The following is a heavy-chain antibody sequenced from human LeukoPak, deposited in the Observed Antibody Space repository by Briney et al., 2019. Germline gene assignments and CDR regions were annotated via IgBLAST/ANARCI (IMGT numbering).Heavy chain of an antibody. Sequence: SQTLSLTCAISGDSVSGKIATWNWIRQSPSRGLEWLGRTYYRSKWYNDYAVSVKSRITINPDTSKNQFSLQLNSVTPEDTAVYYCGRGYYGSEKHGMDVWGQGTTVTVSS. CDR1: GDSVSGKIAT. CDR3: GRGYYGSEKHGMDV. J-gene: IGHJ6*02. V-gene: IGHV6-1*01. D-gene: IGHD3-10*01. CDR2: TYYRSKWYN.